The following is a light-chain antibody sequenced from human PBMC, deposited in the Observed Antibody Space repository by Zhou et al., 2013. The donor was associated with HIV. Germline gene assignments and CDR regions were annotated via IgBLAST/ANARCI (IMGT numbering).Light chain of an antibody. Sequence: DIQMTQSPSTLSASVGDRVTITCRASQSISSWLAWYQQKPGKAPKLLIYGASILHSGVPSRFSGSGSGTDFTLTISGLQPEDVATYYCQQYESVPLTFGGGTKVEI. CDR1: QSISSW. CDR3: QQYESVPLT. V-gene: IGKV1-5*01. CDR2: GAS. J-gene: IGKJ4*01.